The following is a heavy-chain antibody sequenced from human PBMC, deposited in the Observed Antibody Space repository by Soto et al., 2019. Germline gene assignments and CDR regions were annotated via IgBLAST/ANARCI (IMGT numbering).Heavy chain of an antibody. D-gene: IGHD6-19*01. J-gene: IGHJ4*01. Sequence: SETLSLTCTVSGGSISRYYWSWIRQPPGKGLEWIGYIYYSGSTNYSPSLKSRVTIAIDTSKNQFSLKLNSVTAADTAVYYCAKGNGWYYYWGQGTLVTSPQ. CDR3: AKGNGWYYY. V-gene: IGHV4-59*01. CDR1: GGSISRYY. CDR2: IYYSGST.